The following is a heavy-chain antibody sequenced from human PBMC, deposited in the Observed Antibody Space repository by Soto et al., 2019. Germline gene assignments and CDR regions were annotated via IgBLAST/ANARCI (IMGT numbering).Heavy chain of an antibody. CDR1: GYTFTSYG. CDR3: ARAPLYSTSPKSAFDI. Sequence: QVQLVQSGPEVKKPGASVKVSCKASGYTFTSYGISWVRQAPGQGLEWMGWISTYNGNPNYAQKLQGRVTMTTDTSKSTGYLELGSLRSDDTAVFYCARAPLYSTSPKSAFDIWGQGTVVTVSS. CDR2: ISTYNGNP. D-gene: IGHD6-6*01. J-gene: IGHJ3*02. V-gene: IGHV1-18*01.